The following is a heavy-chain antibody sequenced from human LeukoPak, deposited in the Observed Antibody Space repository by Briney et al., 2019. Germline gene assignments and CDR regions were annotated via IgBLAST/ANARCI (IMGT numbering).Heavy chain of an antibody. CDR2: FDPEDGET. CDR3: ATAYSSSWYYYYGIDV. D-gene: IGHD6-13*01. J-gene: IGHJ6*02. V-gene: IGHV1-24*01. CDR1: GYTLTELS. Sequence: ASVKVSCKVSGYTLTELSMHWVRQAPGKGLEWMGGFDPEDGETIYAQKFQGRVTMTEDTSTDTAYMELSSLRSEDTAVYYCATAYSSSWYYYYGIDVWGQGTTVTVSS.